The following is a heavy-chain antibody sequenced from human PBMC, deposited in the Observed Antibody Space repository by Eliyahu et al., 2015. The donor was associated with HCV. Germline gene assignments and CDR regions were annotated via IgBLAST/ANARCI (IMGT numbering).Heavy chain of an antibody. D-gene: IGHD3-9*01. CDR1: GASFNDFY. CDR3: AGDSRGTLRNFAGRGDAFQL. CDR2: INHRGST. V-gene: IGHV4-34*01. J-gene: IGHJ3*01. Sequence: QVQLQQWGAGLVKPSETLSLTCTVSGASFNDFYWSWIRQRPGKGLEWIGEINHRGSTNYHPSLKSRISVSVDVSKRQLFLNVDSVTAADTAIYYCAGDSRGTLRNFAGRGDAFQLWGQGTMVIVSS.